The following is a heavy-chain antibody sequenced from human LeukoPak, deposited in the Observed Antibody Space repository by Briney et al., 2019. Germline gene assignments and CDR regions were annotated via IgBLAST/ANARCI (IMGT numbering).Heavy chain of an antibody. J-gene: IGHJ3*02. Sequence: GGSLRLSCAASGFTFSRYWMSWVRQAPGKGVEWVANIKQDGSEKYYVDSVKGRFTISRDNAKNSVYLQRNSLGAEDTAVYYCAREAAGSSADAFDIWGQGTMVTVSS. CDR3: AREAAGSSADAFDI. CDR1: GFTFSRYW. CDR2: IKQDGSEK. V-gene: IGHV3-7*01. D-gene: IGHD3-10*01.